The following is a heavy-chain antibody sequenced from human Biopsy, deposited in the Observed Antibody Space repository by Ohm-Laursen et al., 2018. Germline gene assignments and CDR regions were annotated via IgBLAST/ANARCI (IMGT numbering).Heavy chain of an antibody. CDR1: YCSISGHF. CDR2: VYYNGNT. CDR3: VRGADYYDPYHYCALGV. Sequence: SETLSLTCAVSYCSISGHFWSWIRQAPGKGLEWIGYVYYNGNTNYSPSRKSLVTLSVDTSKNQFSLKVRTVTAEDTAVYYCVRGADYYDPYHYCALGVRGQGTTVTVSS. D-gene: IGHD3-22*01. V-gene: IGHV4-59*11. J-gene: IGHJ6*02.